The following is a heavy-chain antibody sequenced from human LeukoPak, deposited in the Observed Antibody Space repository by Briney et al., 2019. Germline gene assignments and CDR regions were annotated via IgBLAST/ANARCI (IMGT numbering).Heavy chain of an antibody. CDR1: GFTFSNHA. CDR3: VRNDTSGVGLDY. CDR2: ISDRGTSI. V-gene: IGHV3-23*01. J-gene: IGHJ4*02. Sequence: PGGSLRLSCAASGFTFSNHAMTWVRQAPGKGLEWVSNISDRGTSINYAASVKGRFSISRDNAKNTLYLQMNSLRDEDTAVYYCVRNDTSGVGLDYWGQGSLVTVSS. D-gene: IGHD3-3*01.